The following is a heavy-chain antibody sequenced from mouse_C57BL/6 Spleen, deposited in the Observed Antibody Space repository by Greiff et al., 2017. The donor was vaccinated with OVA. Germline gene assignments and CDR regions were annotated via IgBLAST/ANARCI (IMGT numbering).Heavy chain of an antibody. CDR3: ARLDTTGVATRYFDV. V-gene: IGHV5-12*01. CDR1: GFTFSDYY. CDR2: ISNGGGST. Sequence: EVHLVESGGGLVQPGGSLKLSCAASGFTFSDYYMSWVRQTPEKRLEWVAYISNGGGSTYYPDTVKGRFTISRDNAKNTLYLQMSRLKSEDTAMYYCARLDTTGVATRYFDVGGTGTTVTGSS. J-gene: IGHJ1*03. D-gene: IGHD1-1*01.